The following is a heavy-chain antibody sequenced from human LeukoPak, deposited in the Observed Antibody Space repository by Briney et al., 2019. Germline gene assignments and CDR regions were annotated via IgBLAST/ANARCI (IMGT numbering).Heavy chain of an antibody. CDR1: GGSFSGYY. J-gene: IGHJ3*02. CDR3: ARTRRGYYGRGAFDI. Sequence: PSETLSLTCAVYGGSFSGYYWSWIRQPPGKGLEWIGEINHSGSTNYNPSLKSRVTISVDTSKNQFSLKLSSVTAADTAVYYCARTRRGYYGRGAFDIWGQGTMVTVSS. CDR2: INHSGST. D-gene: IGHD3-3*01. V-gene: IGHV4-34*01.